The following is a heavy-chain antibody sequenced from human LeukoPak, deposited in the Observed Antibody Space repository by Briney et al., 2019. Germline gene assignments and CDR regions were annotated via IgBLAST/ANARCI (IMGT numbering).Heavy chain of an antibody. CDR3: ARDLGNYYGSGSYYY. V-gene: IGHV1-69*13. CDR2: IIPIFGTA. Sequence: SVKVSCKASGGTFSSYAISWVRQAPGQGLEWMGGIIPIFGTANYALKFQGRVTITADESTSTAYMELSSLRSEDTAVYYCARDLGNYYGSGSYYYWGQGTLVTVSS. D-gene: IGHD3-10*01. CDR1: GGTFSSYA. J-gene: IGHJ4*02.